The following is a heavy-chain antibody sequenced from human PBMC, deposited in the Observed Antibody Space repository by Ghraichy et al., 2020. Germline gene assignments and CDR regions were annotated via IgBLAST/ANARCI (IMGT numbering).Heavy chain of an antibody. D-gene: IGHD3-22*01. V-gene: IGHV1-2*02. J-gene: IGHJ4*02. CDR3: ARGDDSSGYYYYFDY. CDR2: INPNSGGT. CDR1: GYTFTGYY. Sequence: ASVKVSCKASGYTFTGYYMHWVRQAPGQGLEWMGWINPNSGGTNYAQKFQGRVTMTRDTSISTAYMELSRLRSDDTAVYYCARGDDSSGYYYYFDYWGQGTLVTVSS.